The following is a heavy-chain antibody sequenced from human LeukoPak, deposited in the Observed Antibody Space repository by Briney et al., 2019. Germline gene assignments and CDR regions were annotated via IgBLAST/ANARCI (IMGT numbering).Heavy chain of an antibody. Sequence: SENLSLTCTVSGGSISSYYWSWIRQPPGKGLEWIGYIYYSGSTNYNPSLKSRVTISVDTSKNQFSLKLSSVTAADTAVYYCARHNGYSSGWYSGNWFDPWGQGTLVTVSS. CDR3: ARHNGYSSGWYSGNWFDP. J-gene: IGHJ5*02. D-gene: IGHD6-19*01. CDR2: IYYSGST. V-gene: IGHV4-59*08. CDR1: GGSISSYY.